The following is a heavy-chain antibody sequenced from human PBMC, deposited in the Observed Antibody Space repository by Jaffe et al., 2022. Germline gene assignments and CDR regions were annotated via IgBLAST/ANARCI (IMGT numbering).Heavy chain of an antibody. D-gene: IGHD5-12*01. CDR1: GYTFTSYA. V-gene: IGHV1-3*01. Sequence: QVQLVQSGAEVKKPGASVKVSCKASGYTFTSYAMHWVRQAPGQRLEWMGWINAGNGNTKYSQKFQGRVTITRDTSASTAYMELSSLRSEDTAVYYCARDILVSGYSGYDPPHWFDPWGQGTLVTVSS. CDR3: ARDILVSGYSGYDPPHWFDP. J-gene: IGHJ5*02. CDR2: INAGNGNT.